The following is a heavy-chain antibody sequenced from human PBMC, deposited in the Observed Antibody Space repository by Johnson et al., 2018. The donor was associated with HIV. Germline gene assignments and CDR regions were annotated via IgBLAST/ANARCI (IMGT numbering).Heavy chain of an antibody. CDR2: IWYDGSNK. J-gene: IGHJ3*02. Sequence: VQVVESGGGVVQPGRSLRLSCAASGFTFSSYGMHWVRQAPGKGLEWVAVIWYDGSNKYYADSVKGRVTISRDNSKNTLYLQMNSLRAEDTAVYYCAKDLVGNSGAFDIWGQGTLVSVSS. V-gene: IGHV3-33*06. CDR3: AKDLVGNSGAFDI. D-gene: IGHD1-7*01. CDR1: GFTFSSYG.